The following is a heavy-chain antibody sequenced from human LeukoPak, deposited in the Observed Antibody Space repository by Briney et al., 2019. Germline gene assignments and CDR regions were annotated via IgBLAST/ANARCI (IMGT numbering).Heavy chain of an antibody. CDR3: ARDWLRGYSYGLNWFDP. V-gene: IGHV3-48*03. D-gene: IGHD5-18*01. CDR1: GFTFSTYE. CDR2: ISSSGSTI. J-gene: IGHJ5*02. Sequence: PGGSLRLSCAASGFTFSTYEMNWVRQAPGKGLEWVSYISSSGSTIYYAESVKGRFTISRDNAKNSLYLQMNSLRAEDTAVYYCARDWLRGYSYGLNWFDPWGQGTLVTVSS.